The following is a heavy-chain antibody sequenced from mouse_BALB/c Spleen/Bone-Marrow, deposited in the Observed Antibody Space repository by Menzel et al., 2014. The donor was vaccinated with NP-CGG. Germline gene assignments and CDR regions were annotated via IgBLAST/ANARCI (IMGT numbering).Heavy chain of an antibody. CDR1: GFDFSRYW. Sequence: EVKLVEAGGGLVQPGGSLKLSCAASGFDFSRYWMSWVRQAPGKGLEWIGEINPDSSTINYTPSLKDKFIISRDNAKNTLYLQMSKVRSEDTALYYCAREIPQGAMDYWGQAPSVTVSS. J-gene: IGHJ4*01. V-gene: IGHV4-1*02. CDR2: INPDSSTI. CDR3: AREIPQGAMDY.